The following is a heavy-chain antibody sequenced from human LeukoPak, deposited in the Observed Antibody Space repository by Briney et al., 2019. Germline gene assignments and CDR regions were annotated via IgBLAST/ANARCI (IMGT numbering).Heavy chain of an antibody. CDR1: GGTFMSYA. CDR2: IIPIFGTA. V-gene: IGHV1-69*06. J-gene: IGHJ6*03. D-gene: IGHD3-3*01. Sequence: ASVKVSCKASGGTFMSYAISWVRQAPGQGREWMGGIIPIFGTANYAQKFQGRVTITADKSTSTAYMELSSLRSEDTAVYYCARDQITIFGVVTKLYYYYYMDVWGKGTTVTVSS. CDR3: ARDQITIFGVVTKLYYYYYMDV.